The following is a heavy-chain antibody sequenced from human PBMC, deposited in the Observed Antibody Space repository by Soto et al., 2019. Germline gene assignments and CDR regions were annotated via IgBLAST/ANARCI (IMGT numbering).Heavy chain of an antibody. CDR3: ARGPVSGIAAQYAEYFQH. Sequence: GGSLRLSCAASGFTFSSYWMHWVRQAPGKGLVWVSRINSDGSSTSYADSVKGRFTISRDNAKNTLYLQMNSLRAEDTAVYYCARGPVSGIAAQYAEYFQHWGQGTLVTVSS. J-gene: IGHJ1*01. CDR1: GFTFSSYW. D-gene: IGHD6-6*01. V-gene: IGHV3-74*01. CDR2: INSDGSST.